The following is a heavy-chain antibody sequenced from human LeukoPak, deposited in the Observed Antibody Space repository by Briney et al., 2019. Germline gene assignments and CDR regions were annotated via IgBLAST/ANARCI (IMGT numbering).Heavy chain of an antibody. J-gene: IGHJ2*01. CDR1: GFTFSSYE. Sequence: GGSLRLSCAASGFTFSSYEMNWVRQAPGKGLEWVSYISSSGSTIYCADSVKGRFTISRDNAKNSLYLQMNSLRAEDTAVYYCARDSGSYPSGLFDLWGRGTLVTVSS. V-gene: IGHV3-48*03. CDR2: ISSSGSTI. CDR3: ARDSGSYPSGLFDL. D-gene: IGHD1-26*01.